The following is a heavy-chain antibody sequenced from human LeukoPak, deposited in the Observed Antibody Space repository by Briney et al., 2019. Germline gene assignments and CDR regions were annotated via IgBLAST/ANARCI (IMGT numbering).Heavy chain of an antibody. CDR3: AREDRWLGEFDAFDI. CDR1: GFTFSNAW. J-gene: IGHJ3*02. CDR2: ISHSAHGI. V-gene: IGHV3-23*01. D-gene: IGHD3-10*01. Sequence: GGSLRLSCAASGFTFSNAWMNWVRQAPGKGLEWVSTISHSAHGIFYTDSVKGRFTISRDNSNNTVYLQMNSLRAEDTALYYCAREDRWLGEFDAFDIWGQGTMVTVSS.